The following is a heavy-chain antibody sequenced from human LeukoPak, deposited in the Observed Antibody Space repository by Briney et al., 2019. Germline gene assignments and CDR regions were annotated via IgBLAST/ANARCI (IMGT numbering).Heavy chain of an antibody. Sequence: SETLSLTCTVSGGSISSSSYYWGWIRQPPGKGLEWIGSIYYSGSTYYNPSLKSRVTISVDTSENQFPLKLSSVTAADTAVYYCARDRQQSRGLIGWGQGTLVTVSS. J-gene: IGHJ4*02. V-gene: IGHV4-39*06. CDR2: IYYSGST. CDR1: GGSISSSSYY. CDR3: ARDRQQSRGLIG. D-gene: IGHD6-13*01.